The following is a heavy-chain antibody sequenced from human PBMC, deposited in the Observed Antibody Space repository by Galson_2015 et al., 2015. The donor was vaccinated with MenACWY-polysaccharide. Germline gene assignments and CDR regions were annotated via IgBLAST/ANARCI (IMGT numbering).Heavy chain of an antibody. CDR1: GLTFSSFA. CDR2: IIGSGGRT. CDR3: AKRKGWEVANYCMDV. V-gene: IGHV3-23*01. J-gene: IGHJ6*03. D-gene: IGHD5-24*01. Sequence: SLRLSCAASGLTFSSFAMTWVRQAPGKGLEWVSTIIGSGGRTYYADSVRGRFTISRDNSKDTLYLQMNSLRADDTAIYFCAKRKGWEVANYCMDVWGRGTTVIVS.